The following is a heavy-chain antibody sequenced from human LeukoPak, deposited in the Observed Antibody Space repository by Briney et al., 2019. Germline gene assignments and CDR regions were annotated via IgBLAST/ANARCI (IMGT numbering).Heavy chain of an antibody. D-gene: IGHD6-13*01. CDR2: ISWNSGSI. CDR3: DKGPGSSWLLFDY. Sequence: QSGGSLRLSCAASGFTFDDYAMHWVRQAPGKGLEWVSGISWNSGSIGYADSVKGRFTISRDNAKNSLYLQMNSLRAEDTALYYGDKGPGSSWLLFDYWGQGTLVTFSS. V-gene: IGHV3-9*01. J-gene: IGHJ4*02. CDR1: GFTFDDYA.